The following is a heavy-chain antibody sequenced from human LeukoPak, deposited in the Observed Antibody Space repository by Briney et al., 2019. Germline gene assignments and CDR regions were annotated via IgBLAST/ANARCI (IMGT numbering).Heavy chain of an antibody. CDR3: ASSRRPEPAGY. V-gene: IGHV4-38-2*01. CDR2: IYHSGST. CDR1: GYSISSGYY. D-gene: IGHD2-2*01. J-gene: IGHJ4*02. Sequence: SETLSLTCAVSGYSISSGYYWGWIRQPPGKGLEWIGSIYHSGSTYYNPSLKSRVTISVDTSKNQSSLKLSSVTAADTAVYYCASSRRPEPAGYWGQGTLVTVSS.